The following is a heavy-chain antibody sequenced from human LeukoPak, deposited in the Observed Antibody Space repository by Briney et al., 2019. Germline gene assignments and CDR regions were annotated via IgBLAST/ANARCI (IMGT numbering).Heavy chain of an antibody. V-gene: IGHV3-48*03. CDR2: ISSSGSTI. Sequence: PGGSLRLSCAASGFTFSTYEMNWVRQAPGKGLEWVSYISSSGSTIYYADSVKGRFTISRDNAKNSLYLQMNSLRAEDTAVYHCARGPLHVVVPAATWFDPWGQGILVTVSS. D-gene: IGHD2-2*01. CDR1: GFTFSTYE. CDR3: ARGPLHVVVPAATWFDP. J-gene: IGHJ5*02.